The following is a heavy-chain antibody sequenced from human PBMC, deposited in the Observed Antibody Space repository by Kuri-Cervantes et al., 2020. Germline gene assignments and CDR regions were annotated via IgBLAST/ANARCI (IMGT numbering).Heavy chain of an antibody. D-gene: IGHD3-10*01. J-gene: IGHJ5*02. CDR3: ARTTMVRGGSWWFDL. CDR2: IDWDDDK. CDR1: GFSLSTSGMC. V-gene: IGHV2-70*11. Sequence: SGPKLVKPTQTLTLTSTFSGFSLSTSGMCVSWIRQPPGKALEWLARIDWDDDKYYSTSLKTRLTISKDTPKNQVVLTMTNMDPVDTATYYCARTTMVRGGSWWFDLWGQGTLVTVSS.